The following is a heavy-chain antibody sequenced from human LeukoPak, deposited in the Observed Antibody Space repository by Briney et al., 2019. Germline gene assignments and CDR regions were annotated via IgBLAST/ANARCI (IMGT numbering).Heavy chain of an antibody. CDR3: AIRYDSSGYWLDD. Sequence: ASVKVSCKVSEYTFSYLSMHWVRQAPGKGLEWMGGFDPEDTETIYAQKFQGRVTMTEYTSTDTAYMELSSLRSEDTAVYYCAIRYDSSGYWLDDWGQGTLVTVSS. D-gene: IGHD3-22*01. J-gene: IGHJ4*02. CDR1: EYTFSYLS. CDR2: FDPEDTET. V-gene: IGHV1-24*01.